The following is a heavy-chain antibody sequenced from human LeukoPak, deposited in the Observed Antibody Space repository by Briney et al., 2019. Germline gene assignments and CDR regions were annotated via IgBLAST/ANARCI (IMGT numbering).Heavy chain of an antibody. J-gene: IGHJ6*03. Sequence: SETLSLTCTVSGGSISSSSYYWGWIRQSPGEGLEWIGSIYSTGSTYYNPSLKSRITISADTSKNQFSLKLSSVTAADTAVYYCARSGMVRGVNGYYYYMDVWGRGTTGTVSS. CDR3: ARSGMVRGVNGYYYYMDV. D-gene: IGHD3-10*01. V-gene: IGHV4-39*01. CDR1: GGSISSSSYY. CDR2: IYSTGST.